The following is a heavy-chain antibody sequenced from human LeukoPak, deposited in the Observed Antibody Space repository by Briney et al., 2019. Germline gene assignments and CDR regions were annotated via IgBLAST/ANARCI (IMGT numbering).Heavy chain of an antibody. D-gene: IGHD2-2*01. Sequence: GESLRLSCATSGFTFNNNAMSWVRQAPGKGLEWVSAINGGGDATEYADSVKGRFTISRDNSKNTLYLQMNSLRPDDTAVYYCARCTASCYANAFDVWGQGTLLTVSS. CDR3: ARCTASCYANAFDV. V-gene: IGHV3-23*01. J-gene: IGHJ3*01. CDR2: INGGGDAT. CDR1: GFTFNNNA.